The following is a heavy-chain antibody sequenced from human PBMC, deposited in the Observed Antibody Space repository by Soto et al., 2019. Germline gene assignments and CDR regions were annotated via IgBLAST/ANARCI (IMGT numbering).Heavy chain of an antibody. CDR1: GGTIGGRGGC. V-gene: IGHV4-31*03. CDR2: IYYSGST. CDR3: AKPSSRSRLDY. J-gene: IGHJ4*02. D-gene: IGHD6-13*01. Sequence: CSVSGGTIGGRGGCCSCIRQHPGKGLEWIGYIYYSGSTYYNPSLKSRVTISVDTSKNQFSLKLSSVTAADTAVYYSAKPSSRSRLDYPGQPTLVTVSS.